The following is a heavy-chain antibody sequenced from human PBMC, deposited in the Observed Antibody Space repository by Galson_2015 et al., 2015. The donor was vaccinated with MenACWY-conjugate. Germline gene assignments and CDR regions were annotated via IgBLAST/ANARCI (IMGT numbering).Heavy chain of an antibody. CDR3: AREDRRDALDL. J-gene: IGHJ3*01. Sequence: SLRLSCAASGFTFSDYEMSWVRQAPGKGLEWLSYISSSGGTIKYEDSVKGRFTISRDNAKNSLFLQVNSVRAEDTAFYYCAREDRRDALDLWGPGTMVTVSS. CDR2: ISSSGGTI. CDR1: GFTFSDYE. V-gene: IGHV3-48*03.